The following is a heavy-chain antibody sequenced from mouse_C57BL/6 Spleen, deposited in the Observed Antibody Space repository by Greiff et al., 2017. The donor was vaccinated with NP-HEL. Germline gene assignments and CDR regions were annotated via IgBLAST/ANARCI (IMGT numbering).Heavy chain of an antibody. CDR1: GYTFTSYW. J-gene: IGHJ3*01. CDR3: ARGGNYYDYDGMFAY. CDR2: IYPGSGST. Sequence: QVQLKQPGAELVKPGASVKMSCKASGYTFTSYWITWVKQRPGQGLEWIGDIYPGSGSTNYNEKFKSKATLTVDTSSSTAYMQLSSLTSEDSAVYYCARGGNYYDYDGMFAYWGQGTLVTVSA. V-gene: IGHV1-55*01. D-gene: IGHD2-4*01.